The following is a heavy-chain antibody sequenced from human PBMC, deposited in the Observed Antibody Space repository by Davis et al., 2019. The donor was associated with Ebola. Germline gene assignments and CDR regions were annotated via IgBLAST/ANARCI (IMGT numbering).Heavy chain of an antibody. D-gene: IGHD2-15*01. J-gene: IGHJ5*02. CDR1: GGSFSGYY. V-gene: IGHV4-59*01. Sequence: SETLSLTCAVYGGSFSGYYWSWIRQPPGKGLEWIGYIYYSGSTNYNPSLKSRVTISVDTSKNQFSLKLSSVTAADTAVYYCARVVAATSGWFDPWGQGTLVTVSS. CDR3: ARVVAATSGWFDP. CDR2: IYYSGST.